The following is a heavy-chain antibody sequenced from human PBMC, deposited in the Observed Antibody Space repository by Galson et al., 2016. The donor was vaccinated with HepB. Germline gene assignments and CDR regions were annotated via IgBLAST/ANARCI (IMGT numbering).Heavy chain of an antibody. Sequence: SVKVSCKASGYTFTTSGISWMRQAPGQGLEWMGWISTYSGNTKYAQKFQGGLTLTTDSSTTTAYMELRSLRFDDTALYYFARDVQYRFDSWGQGTLVTVSS. CDR2: ISTYSGNT. J-gene: IGHJ4*02. V-gene: IGHV1-18*01. D-gene: IGHD2/OR15-2a*01. CDR3: ARDVQYRFDS. CDR1: GYTFTTSG.